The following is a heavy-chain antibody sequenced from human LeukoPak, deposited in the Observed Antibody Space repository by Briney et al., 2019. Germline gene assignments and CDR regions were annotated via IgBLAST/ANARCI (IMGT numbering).Heavy chain of an antibody. J-gene: IGHJ4*02. Sequence: PSETLSLTCAVSGGSMSPYHWGWIRQPPGKGLEWTGYIYYSGSTYYNPSLKSRVTISVDTSKNQFSLKLSSVTAADTAVYYCARHYDFWSGYYRGWDYWGQGTLVTVSS. CDR3: ARHYDFWSGYYRGWDY. CDR1: GGSMSPYH. CDR2: IYYSGST. D-gene: IGHD3-3*01. V-gene: IGHV4-59*04.